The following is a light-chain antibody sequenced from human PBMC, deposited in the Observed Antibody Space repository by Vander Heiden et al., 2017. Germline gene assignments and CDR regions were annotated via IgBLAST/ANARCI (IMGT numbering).Light chain of an antibody. V-gene: IGKV1-39*01. Sequence: DIQMTQSPSSLSASVGDRVTITCRASQSISSYLNWYQQKPGKAPKLLIYAASSLQSGVPSRCSGSGSGTDFTLTISSLQPEDFATYYCQQSYSTFGQGTKVEIK. CDR3: QQSYST. CDR1: QSISSY. J-gene: IGKJ1*01. CDR2: AAS.